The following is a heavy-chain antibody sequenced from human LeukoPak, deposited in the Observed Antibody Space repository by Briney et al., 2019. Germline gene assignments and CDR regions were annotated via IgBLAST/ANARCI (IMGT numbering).Heavy chain of an antibody. CDR3: ASSRSYDSSGYSHFDY. Sequence: ASVKVSCTASGYTFTGYYMHWVRQAPGQGLEWMGWINPNSGGTNYAQKFQGRVTMTRDTSISTAYMELSRLRSDDTAVYYCASSRSYDSSGYSHFDYWGQGTLVTVSS. J-gene: IGHJ4*02. CDR1: GYTFTGYY. V-gene: IGHV1-2*02. CDR2: INPNSGGT. D-gene: IGHD3-22*01.